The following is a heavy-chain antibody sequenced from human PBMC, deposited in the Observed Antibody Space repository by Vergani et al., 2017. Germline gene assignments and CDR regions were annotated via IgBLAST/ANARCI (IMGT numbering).Heavy chain of an antibody. CDR1: GGTFSSYT. J-gene: IGHJ5*01. Sequence: QVQLVQSGAEVKKPGSSVKVSCKASGGTFSSYTISWVRQAPGQGLEWMGRIIAILGMANYAQKFQGRVTITADKSTSTAYMELSSLRSEDTAVYYCARDEGSGWYEYYNWSDSWGQGTLVTVSS. V-gene: IGHV1-69*08. CDR3: ARDEGSGWYEYYNWSDS. D-gene: IGHD6-19*01. CDR2: IIAILGMA.